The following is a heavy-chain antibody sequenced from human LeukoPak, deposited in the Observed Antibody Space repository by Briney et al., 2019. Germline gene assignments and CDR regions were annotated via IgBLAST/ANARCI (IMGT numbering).Heavy chain of an antibody. CDR2: IIPIFGTA. V-gene: IGHV1-69*05. Sequence: ASVKVSCKASGGTFSSYAISWVRQAPGQGLEWMGGIIPIFGTANYAQKFQGRVTITTDESTSTAYMELSSLRSEDTAVYYCAREITYYMDVWGKGTTVTVSS. CDR3: AREITYYMDV. J-gene: IGHJ6*03. CDR1: GGTFSSYA.